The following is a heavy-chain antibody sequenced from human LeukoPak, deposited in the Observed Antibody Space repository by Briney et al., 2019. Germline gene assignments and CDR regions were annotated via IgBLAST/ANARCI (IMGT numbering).Heavy chain of an antibody. CDR3: AKEGAIGGPYFDY. V-gene: IGHV3-9*01. CDR2: SSWNSGSI. J-gene: IGHJ4*02. D-gene: IGHD2-15*01. Sequence: PGRSVTLTCLACGFIFDDYAMHWVRQARCKDLDWVSGSSWNSGSIGYADSVKGRFTISRDNAKNSLYLQMNSLRAEDTALYYCAKEGAIGGPYFDYWGQGTLVTVSS. CDR1: GFIFDDYA.